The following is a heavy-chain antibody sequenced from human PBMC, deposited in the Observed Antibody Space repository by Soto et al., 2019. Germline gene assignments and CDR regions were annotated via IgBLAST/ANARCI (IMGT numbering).Heavy chain of an antibody. Sequence: PSETLSLTCTVSGGSISSYYWSWIRQPPGKGLEWIGYIYYSGSTNYNPSLKSRVTISVDTSKNQFSLKLSSVTAADTAVYYCARVRTGGGSGSYYKRVDYYGMDVWGQGTTVTVSS. CDR1: GGSISSYY. CDR2: IYYSGST. CDR3: ARVRTGGGSGSYYKRVDYYGMDV. V-gene: IGHV4-59*01. J-gene: IGHJ6*02. D-gene: IGHD3-10*01.